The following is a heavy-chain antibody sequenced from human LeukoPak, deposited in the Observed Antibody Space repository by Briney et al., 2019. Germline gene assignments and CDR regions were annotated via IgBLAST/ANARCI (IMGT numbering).Heavy chain of an antibody. J-gene: IGHJ5*02. D-gene: IGHD4-17*01. CDR3: ARHDHSDFGDPNWFDP. Sequence: SETLSLTCTVSGASISSHNDYWGWIRQPPGRGLEWIGSIYTSGSTYYNPSIKGRVTISVDTSKNQFSLRLNSLTAADTALYYCARHDHSDFGDPNWFDPWGQGTLVTVSS. CDR2: IYTSGST. V-gene: IGHV4-39*01. CDR1: GASISSHNDY.